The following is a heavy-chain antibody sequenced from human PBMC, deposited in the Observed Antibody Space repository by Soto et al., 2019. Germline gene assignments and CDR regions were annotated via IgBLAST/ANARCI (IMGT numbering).Heavy chain of an antibody. Sequence: ASVKVSCKASGYTFTSYAMXXVRQAPGQRLEWMGWINAGNGNTKYSQKFQGRVTITRDTSASTAYMELSSLRSEDTAVYYCARCGGSCYSHWFDPWGQGTLVTVSS. CDR2: INAGNGNT. CDR1: GYTFTSYA. D-gene: IGHD2-15*01. CDR3: ARCGGSCYSHWFDP. V-gene: IGHV1-3*01. J-gene: IGHJ5*02.